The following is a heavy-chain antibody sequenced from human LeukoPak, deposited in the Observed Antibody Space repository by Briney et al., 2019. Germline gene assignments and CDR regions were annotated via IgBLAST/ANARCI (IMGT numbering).Heavy chain of an antibody. J-gene: IGHJ4*02. V-gene: IGHV3-23*01. D-gene: IGHD1-26*01. CDR3: AKENGGSIDY. CDR1: GFTFSSYA. Sequence: PGGSLRLSCAASGFTFSSYAMSWVRQAPGKGLEWVSAITNSGGTTYYADSVKGRFTISRDNSKNTLYLQMNSLRAEDTAVYYCAKENGGSIDYWGQGTLVTVSS. CDR2: ITNSGGTT.